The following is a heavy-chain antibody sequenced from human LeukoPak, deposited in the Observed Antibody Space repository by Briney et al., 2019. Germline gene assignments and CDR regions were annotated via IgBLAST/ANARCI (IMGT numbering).Heavy chain of an antibody. CDR3: LRGSANVWSNYVMDS. CDR2: IKQDGREK. Sequence: GGSLRLSCVASGFTFSSQWMTWVRQAPGKGLEGVAKIKQDGREKIYVDPVKGRFTITRDKAKGTLYLQMNGLSAEDAAVCYCLRGSANVWSNYVMDSWGQGTLVVVSS. D-gene: IGHD3-16*01. V-gene: IGHV3-7*01. J-gene: IGHJ5*01. CDR1: GFTFSSQW.